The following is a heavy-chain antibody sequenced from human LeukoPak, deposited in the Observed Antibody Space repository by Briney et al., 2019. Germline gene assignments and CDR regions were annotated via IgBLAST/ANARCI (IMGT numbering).Heavy chain of an antibody. CDR2: IWYDGSNK. CDR1: GFTFSSYG. D-gene: IGHD1-14*01. Sequence: GGSLRLSCAASGFTFSSYGMHWVRQAPGKGLEWVAVIWYDGSNKYYADSVKGRFTISRDNSKNTLYLQMNSLRAEDTAVYYCANDRGNHYYYYYYMDVWGKVTTVTVSS. J-gene: IGHJ6*03. CDR3: ANDRGNHYYYYYYMDV. V-gene: IGHV3-33*06.